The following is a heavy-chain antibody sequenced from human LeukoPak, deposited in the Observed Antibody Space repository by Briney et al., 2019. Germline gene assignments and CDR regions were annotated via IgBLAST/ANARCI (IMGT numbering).Heavy chain of an antibody. CDR1: GYTFTGYY. CDR2: INPNSGGT. CDR3: ARDAEYYGSGNAYGMDV. Sequence: ASVKVSCKASGYTFTGYYMHWVRQAPGQGLEWMGWINPNSGGTNYAQKFQGRVTMTRDTSISTAYMELSRLRSDDTAVCYCARDAEYYGSGNAYGMDVWGQGTTVTVSS. D-gene: IGHD3-10*01. J-gene: IGHJ6*02. V-gene: IGHV1-2*02.